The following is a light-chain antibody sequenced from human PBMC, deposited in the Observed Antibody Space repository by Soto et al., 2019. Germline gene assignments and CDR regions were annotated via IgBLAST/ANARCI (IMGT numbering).Light chain of an antibody. Sequence: QSVLTQPASVSGSPGQSITISCTGTSSDVGGYNYVSWHQQHPGKAPKLMIYEVSNRPSGVSNRFSGSKSGNTASLTIAGLQAEDEADYFCSSYGSTSTRYVFGTGTKVTVL. CDR1: SSDVGGYNY. J-gene: IGLJ1*01. CDR2: EVS. CDR3: SSYGSTSTRYV. V-gene: IGLV2-14*01.